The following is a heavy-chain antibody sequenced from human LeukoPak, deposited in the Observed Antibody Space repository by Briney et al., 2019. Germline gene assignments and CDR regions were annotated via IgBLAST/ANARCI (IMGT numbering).Heavy chain of an antibody. Sequence: GGSLRLSCAASGFTFSSYAMHWVRQAPGKGLEWVAVISYDGSNKYYADSVKGRFTISRDNAKNSLYLQMNSLRAEDTAVYYCARDLRGHSDYWGQGTLVTVSS. CDR2: ISYDGSNK. D-gene: IGHD2-21*01. V-gene: IGHV3-30*04. CDR1: GFTFSSYA. CDR3: ARDLRGHSDY. J-gene: IGHJ4*02.